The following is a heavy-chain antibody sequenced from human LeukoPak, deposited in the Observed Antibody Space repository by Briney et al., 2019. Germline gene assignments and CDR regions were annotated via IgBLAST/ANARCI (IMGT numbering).Heavy chain of an antibody. CDR3: ARAEGRARLTY. D-gene: IGHD1-26*01. V-gene: IGHV3-7*01. CDR2: IKQDGNEI. Sequence: PGGSLRLSCAPSGFTFSDYWMGWVRQAPGKGLEWVANIKQDGNEIYYVDSVKGRFTISRDNAKNSLYLQMNSLRAEDTAVYYCARAEGRARLTYWGQGTLVTVSS. CDR1: GFTFSDYW. J-gene: IGHJ4*02.